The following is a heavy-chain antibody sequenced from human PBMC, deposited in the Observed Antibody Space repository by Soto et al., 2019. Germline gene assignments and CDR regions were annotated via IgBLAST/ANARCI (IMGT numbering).Heavy chain of an antibody. CDR1: GFTFSSCT. CDR2: ISPSSGHI. J-gene: IGHJ6*02. CDR3: SGCSGGACHKNYGMDV. Sequence: EVHLVESGGGLVKPGGSLILSCAVSGFTFSSCTMNWVRQAPGKGLEWVSSISPSSGHIYYADSVKGRFTISRDNAKNSLFLQMNSLRGEDTAVYDCSGCSGGACHKNYGMDVWGQGTTVTVSS. V-gene: IGHV3-21*06. D-gene: IGHD2-15*01.